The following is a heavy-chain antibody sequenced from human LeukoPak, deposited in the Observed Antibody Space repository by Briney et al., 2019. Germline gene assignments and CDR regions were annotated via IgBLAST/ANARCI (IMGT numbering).Heavy chain of an antibody. CDR3: ARGNGDYVEYFQH. CDR1: GGSISSYY. J-gene: IGHJ1*01. D-gene: IGHD4-17*01. CDR2: VSYSGTT. V-gene: IGHV4-59*01. Sequence: PSETLSLTCSVSGGSISSYYWSWIRQPPGEGLEWLGCVSYSGTTKYSPSLKSRVTISVDTSKSQFSLKLTSVTAADTAVYYCARGNGDYVEYFQHWGQGTLVTVSS.